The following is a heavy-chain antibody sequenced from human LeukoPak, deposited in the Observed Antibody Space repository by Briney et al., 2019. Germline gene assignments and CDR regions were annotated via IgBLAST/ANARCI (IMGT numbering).Heavy chain of an antibody. Sequence: VASVKVSCKASGYTFTSYDINWVRHATGQGLEWMGWMNPNSGNTRYAQKFQGRVTMTRNTSISTAYMELSSLRSEDTAVYYCARASPSTFDAFDIWGQGTMVTVSS. CDR2: MNPNSGNT. D-gene: IGHD3-16*01. CDR1: GYTFTSYD. J-gene: IGHJ3*02. CDR3: ARASPSTFDAFDI. V-gene: IGHV1-8*01.